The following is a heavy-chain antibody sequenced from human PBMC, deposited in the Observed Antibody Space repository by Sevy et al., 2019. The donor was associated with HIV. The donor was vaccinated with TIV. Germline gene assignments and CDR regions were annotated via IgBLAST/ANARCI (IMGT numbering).Heavy chain of an antibody. CDR3: ARQGGLVDRAFDY. Sequence: SETLSLTCTVSGVSISSSSYDWGWIRQPPGKGLEWIASIFFSGSTYYNPSLKSRVTISVDTSKNQFSLKLNSVTAADTVLYYCARQGGLVDRAFDYWGQGTLVTVSS. CDR1: GVSISSSSYD. D-gene: IGHD3-10*01. CDR2: IFFSGST. V-gene: IGHV4-39*01. J-gene: IGHJ4*02.